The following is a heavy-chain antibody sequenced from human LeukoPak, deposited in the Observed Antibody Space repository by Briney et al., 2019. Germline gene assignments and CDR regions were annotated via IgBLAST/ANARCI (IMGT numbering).Heavy chain of an antibody. V-gene: IGHV3-23*01. J-gene: IGHJ4*02. D-gene: IGHD6-6*01. Sequence: PGASLRLSCAASGFTFNSYAMSWVRQAPGKGLEWVSAISGSGGSIYYADSVKGRLTISRDNSKNTLYLQMNSLRAEDTAVYYCAKALLTYSSSSDYWGQGTLVTVSS. CDR2: ISGSGGSI. CDR1: GFTFNSYA. CDR3: AKALLTYSSSSDY.